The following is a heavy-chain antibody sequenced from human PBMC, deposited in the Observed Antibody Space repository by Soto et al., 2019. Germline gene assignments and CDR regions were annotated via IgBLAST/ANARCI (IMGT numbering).Heavy chain of an antibody. CDR2: ISAYNGNT. D-gene: IGHD3-3*01. CDR3: AICPVRFLDPGLVWFYDY. CDR1: GYTFTSYG. V-gene: IGHV1-18*01. J-gene: IGHJ4*02. Sequence: ASVKVSCTASGYTFTSYGISWVRQAPGQGLERMGWISAYNGNTNYAQELQGRVNMTTDTSTSTASMELRSLRCDDTAVYYCAICPVRFLDPGLVWFYDYFVQGTLVTVSS.